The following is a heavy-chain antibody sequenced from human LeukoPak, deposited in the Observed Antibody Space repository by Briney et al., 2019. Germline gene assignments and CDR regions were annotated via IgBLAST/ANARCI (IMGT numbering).Heavy chain of an antibody. Sequence: ASVKVSCKASGYTFIAYYIHWVRQAPGQGLEWMGWINPNSGDKKYAQKFQGRVTMTRDTSVSTAYMELSSLRSDDTAVYHCARGPGYKYGHRVDNWGQGTLVTVSS. CDR1: GYTFIAYY. D-gene: IGHD5-18*01. CDR3: ARGPGYKYGHRVDN. J-gene: IGHJ4*02. CDR2: INPNSGDK. V-gene: IGHV1-2*02.